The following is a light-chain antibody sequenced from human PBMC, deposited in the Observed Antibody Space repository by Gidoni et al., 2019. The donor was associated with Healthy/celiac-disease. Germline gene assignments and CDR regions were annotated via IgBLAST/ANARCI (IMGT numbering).Light chain of an antibody. CDR2: RNK. V-gene: IGLV1-47*01. Sequence: QSVLTQPPSASGTPGQRVTISCSGSSSNIGSNYVYWYQQLPGTAPKLLIYRNKQRPSGVPDRFSCSKSGTSASLAISGLRSEDEADYYCAAWDDSLSGQVFGTGTKVTVL. CDR3: AAWDDSLSGQV. J-gene: IGLJ1*01. CDR1: SSNIGSNY.